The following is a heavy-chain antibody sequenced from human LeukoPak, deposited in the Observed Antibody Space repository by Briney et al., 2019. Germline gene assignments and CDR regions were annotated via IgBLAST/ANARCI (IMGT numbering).Heavy chain of an antibody. CDR2: ISAYNGNT. D-gene: IGHD3-22*01. J-gene: IGHJ3*02. Sequence: GASVTVSFTASGYTFTSYGISWVRQAPGQGLEWMGWISAYNGNTNYAQKLQSRVTMTTDTSTSTAYMELRSLRSDDTAVYYCARDLGSSGYYEANDAFDIWGQGTMVTVSS. CDR3: ARDLGSSGYYEANDAFDI. V-gene: IGHV1-18*01. CDR1: GYTFTSYG.